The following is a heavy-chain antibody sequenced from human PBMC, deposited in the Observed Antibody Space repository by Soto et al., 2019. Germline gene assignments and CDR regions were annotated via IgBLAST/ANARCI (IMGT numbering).Heavy chain of an antibody. Sequence: GGSMIVSCAAAGFTFSDYLMHWVRQATGKGLEWVAVIWYDGSNKYYADSVKGRFTISRDNSKNTLYLQMNSLRAEDTAVYYCARDAATTVTSLVYWGQGTLVTVSS. J-gene: IGHJ4*02. V-gene: IGHV3-33*08. CDR1: GFTFSDYL. D-gene: IGHD4-17*01. CDR3: ARDAATTVTSLVY. CDR2: IWYDGSNK.